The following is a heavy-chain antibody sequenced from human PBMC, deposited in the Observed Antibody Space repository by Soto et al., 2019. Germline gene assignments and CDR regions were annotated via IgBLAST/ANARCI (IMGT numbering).Heavy chain of an antibody. CDR1: GGSINNYH. Sequence: PSETLSLTCTVSGGSINNYHCSLIRQPPGKGLEWIGYIFYSGDTNSSPSLKSRVTISVDTSKNQFSLKLSSVTTADTAVYYCARLSNYGNGWSTFDYWGRGTLVTVS. J-gene: IGHJ4*02. CDR2: IFYSGDT. CDR3: ARLSNYGNGWSTFDY. D-gene: IGHD6-19*01. V-gene: IGHV4-59*01.